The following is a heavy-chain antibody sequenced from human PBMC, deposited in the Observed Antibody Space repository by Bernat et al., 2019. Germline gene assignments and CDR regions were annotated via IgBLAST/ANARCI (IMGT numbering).Heavy chain of an antibody. V-gene: IGHV1-2*04. J-gene: IGHJ3*01. D-gene: IGHD5-18*01. CDR3: AREGYSYGFGGFDV. CDR2: INPNNGDT. Sequence: QVQLVQSGAEVKKSGASVKVSCRAPGNTFTGYYMHWVRQAPGQGPEWMGWINPNNGDTNYAQKFQGWVTMTRDTSISTAYMELYRLTSDDTAVYYCAREGYSYGFGGFDVWGQGTMVTVSS. CDR1: GNTFTGYY.